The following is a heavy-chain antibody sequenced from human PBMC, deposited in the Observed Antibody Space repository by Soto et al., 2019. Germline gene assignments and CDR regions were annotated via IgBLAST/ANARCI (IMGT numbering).Heavy chain of an antibody. CDR1: GFTFSTYT. V-gene: IGHV3-21*01. CDR2: ISSGSSYI. Sequence: PVGSLRLSCAASGFTFSTYTMNWVRQAPGKGLEWISSISSGSSYIYYAGSVKGRFTISRDNAKNSLFLQMNSLGADDTAVYYCARDILSGGAYPDSWGQGTKVTVSS. J-gene: IGHJ5*01. D-gene: IGHD3-10*01. CDR3: ARDILSGGAYPDS.